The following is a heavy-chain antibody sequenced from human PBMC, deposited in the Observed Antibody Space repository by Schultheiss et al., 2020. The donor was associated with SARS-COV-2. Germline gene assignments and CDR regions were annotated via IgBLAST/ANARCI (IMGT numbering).Heavy chain of an antibody. V-gene: IGHV4-61*10. CDR3: ARGVLLWFGVDL. D-gene: IGHD3-10*01. CDR1: GGSISSGSYY. Sequence: SETLSLTCTVSGGSISSGSYYWSWIRQPAGKGLEWIGYIYYSGSTNYNPSLKSRVTISVDTSKNQFSLKLSSVTAADTAVYYCARGVLLWFGVDLWGRGTLVTVSS. J-gene: IGHJ2*01. CDR2: IYYSGST.